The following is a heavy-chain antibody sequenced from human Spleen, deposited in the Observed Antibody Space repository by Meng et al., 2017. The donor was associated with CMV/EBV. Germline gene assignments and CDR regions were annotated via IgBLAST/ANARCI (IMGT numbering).Heavy chain of an antibody. V-gene: IGHV3-48*04. CDR3: ARGSRVTMIVVAPSG. CDR1: GFTFSSYA. J-gene: IGHJ4*02. Sequence: GESLKISCAASGFTFSSYAMSWVRQAPGKGLEWVSYITSSGRTIHYADSVKGRFTVSRDNAKNSLYLQMNSLRAEDTAVYYCARGSRVTMIVVAPSGWGQGTLVTVSS. CDR2: ITSSGRTI. D-gene: IGHD3-22*01.